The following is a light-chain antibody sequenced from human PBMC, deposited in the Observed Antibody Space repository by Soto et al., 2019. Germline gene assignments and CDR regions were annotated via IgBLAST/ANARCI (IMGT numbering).Light chain of an antibody. J-gene: IGKJ5*01. CDR3: QQSYDHPLT. CDR2: GAS. Sequence: DLQVTQSPSSLSASVGDRVSITCRASQSIRSNVNWFQQKPGEVPKILIYGASNLQSGVPSRFSGSGTGTDFTLTISNVQPEDFATYYCQQSYDHPLTFGQGTRLEI. V-gene: IGKV1-39*01. CDR1: QSIRSN.